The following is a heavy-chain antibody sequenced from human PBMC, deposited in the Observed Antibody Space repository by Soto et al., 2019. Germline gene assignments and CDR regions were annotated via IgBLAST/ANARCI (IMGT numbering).Heavy chain of an antibody. J-gene: IGHJ6*01. CDR2: INHSGST. CDR3: ARGSRAVRGVSYYYYYYGMDV. D-gene: IGHD3-10*01. V-gene: IGHV4-34*01. Sequence: SDTLSLTCAFYVVSFSGYYWSCIRHPPGKWLEWIGEINHSGSTNYNPSLKSRVTISVDTSKNQFSLKLSSVTAADTAVYYCARGSRAVRGVSYYYYYYGMDVWGQGTTFTVSS. CDR1: VVSFSGYY.